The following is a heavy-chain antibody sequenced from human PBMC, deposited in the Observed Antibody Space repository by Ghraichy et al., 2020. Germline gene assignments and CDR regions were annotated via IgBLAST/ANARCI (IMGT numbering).Heavy chain of an antibody. CDR3: ASGYYNTGGFCLDF. D-gene: IGHD3-22*01. CDR2: IYNDGST. Sequence: GGSLRLSCEASGFTVSSNYMSWVRQAPGKGLEWVSVIYNDGSTYDADSVKGRFTISRDNSKNTMYLQMNSLRAEDTAVYFCASGYYNTGGFCLDFWGQGTLVTVSS. CDR1: GFTVSSNY. J-gene: IGHJ4*02. V-gene: IGHV3-66*01.